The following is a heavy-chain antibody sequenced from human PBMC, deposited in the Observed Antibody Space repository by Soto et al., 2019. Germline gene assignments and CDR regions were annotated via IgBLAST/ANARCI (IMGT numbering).Heavy chain of an antibody. V-gene: IGHV4-4*07. J-gene: IGHJ5*02. CDR3: ARSSHKESWFDP. D-gene: IGHD6-13*01. Sequence: PSETLSLTCTVSGGSVSNFYWNWIRQSAGKGLEWIGRIYSSESTNYNPSLRSRVTMSVDTSKNQFSLKLNSVTAADTAVYYCARSSHKESWFDPWGQGTLVTVSS. CDR1: GGSVSNFY. CDR2: IYSSEST.